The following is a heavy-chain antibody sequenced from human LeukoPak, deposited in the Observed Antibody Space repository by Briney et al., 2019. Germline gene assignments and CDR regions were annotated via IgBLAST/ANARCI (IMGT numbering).Heavy chain of an antibody. Sequence: SETLSLTCAVYGGSFSGYYWSWLRQPPGKGLEWIGEINHSGSTNYNPSLKSRVTISVDTSKNQFSLKLSSVTAADTAVYYCARLYGGNSVYYYYYMDVWGKGTTVTISS. J-gene: IGHJ6*03. V-gene: IGHV4-34*01. CDR3: ARLYGGNSVYYYYYMDV. CDR2: INHSGST. D-gene: IGHD4-23*01. CDR1: GGSFSGYY.